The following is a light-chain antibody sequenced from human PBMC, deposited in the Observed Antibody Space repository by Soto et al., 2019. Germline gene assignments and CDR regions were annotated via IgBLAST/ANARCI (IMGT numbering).Light chain of an antibody. CDR3: QQTHSLPLS. V-gene: IGKV3-15*01. Sequence: EIVMTQSPATLSVSPGERATLSCRASQSVSSNLAWYQQKPGQAPRLLIYGASTRATGVPDRFRGSRSGTDFTLTISSLQPEDFATYYCQQTHSLPLSFGPGTKVDIK. J-gene: IGKJ3*01. CDR1: QSVSSN. CDR2: GAS.